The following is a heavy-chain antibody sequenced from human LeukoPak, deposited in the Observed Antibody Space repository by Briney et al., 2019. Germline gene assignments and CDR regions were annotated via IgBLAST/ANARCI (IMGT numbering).Heavy chain of an antibody. Sequence: ASVKVSCKASGYTFTSYGISWVRQAPGQGLEWMGWISAYNGNTNYAQKLQGRVTMTTDTSTSTAYMELRSLRSDDTAVYYCARVGGSDIVVVPAAMDPYYFDYWGQGTLVTVSS. CDR2: ISAYNGNT. J-gene: IGHJ4*02. CDR1: GYTFTSYG. V-gene: IGHV1-18*01. CDR3: ARVGGSDIVVVPAAMDPYYFDY. D-gene: IGHD2-2*01.